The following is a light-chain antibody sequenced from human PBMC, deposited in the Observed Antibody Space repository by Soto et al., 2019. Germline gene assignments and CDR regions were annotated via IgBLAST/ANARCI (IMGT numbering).Light chain of an antibody. CDR1: TGAVTSGYY. J-gene: IGLJ3*02. Sequence: QAVVTQEPSLTVSPGGTVTLTCASSTGAVTSGYYPNWFQQKPGQAPRALIYSTSTKRSWTPARFSGSLLGGKAALTLSGVQPEDEAEYYCLLYYGGAQRWVFGGGTKLTVL. CDR3: LLYYGGAQRWV. V-gene: IGLV7-43*01. CDR2: STS.